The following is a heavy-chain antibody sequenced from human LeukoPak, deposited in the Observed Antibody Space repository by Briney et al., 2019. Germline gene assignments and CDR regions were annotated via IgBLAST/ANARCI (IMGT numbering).Heavy chain of an antibody. CDR3: ARESAYGSGSSFDY. V-gene: IGHV1-2*02. CDR1: GYTFTGYY. Sequence: ASVKVSCKASGYTFTGYYMHWVRQAPGQGLEWMGWINPNSGGTNYAQKFQGRVTMTRDTSISTAYMELSRLRSDDTAVYYCARESAYGSGSSFDYWGQGTLVTVSS. CDR2: INPNSGGT. J-gene: IGHJ4*02. D-gene: IGHD3-10*01.